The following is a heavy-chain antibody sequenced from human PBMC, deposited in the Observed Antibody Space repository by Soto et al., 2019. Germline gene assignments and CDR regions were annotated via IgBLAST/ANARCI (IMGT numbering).Heavy chain of an antibody. CDR2: ISAYNGNT. D-gene: IGHD6-13*01. CDR3: ARTTGIAAAGTKLDWFDP. CDR1: GYTFTSYG. J-gene: IGHJ5*02. V-gene: IGHV1-18*01. Sequence: GASVKVSCKASGYTFTSYGISWVRQAPGQGLEWMGWISAYNGNTNYAQKLQGRVTMTTDTSTSTAYMELRSLRSDDTAVYYCARTTGIAAAGTKLDWFDPWGQGTLVTVSS.